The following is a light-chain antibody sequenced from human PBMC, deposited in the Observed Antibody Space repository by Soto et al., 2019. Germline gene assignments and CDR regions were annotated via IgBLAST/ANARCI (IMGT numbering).Light chain of an antibody. V-gene: IGKV3-11*01. CDR2: DAS. Sequence: LTKSPATLSLYPGERATLSCRASQSVSSYLAWYQQKPGQAPRLLIYDASTRATGIPARFSGTGYGTDFTLTISSLEPGDFAVCYCKQRSNWLLLPSGGVTIVDIK. CDR1: QSVSSY. J-gene: IGKJ4*01. CDR3: KQRSNWLLLP.